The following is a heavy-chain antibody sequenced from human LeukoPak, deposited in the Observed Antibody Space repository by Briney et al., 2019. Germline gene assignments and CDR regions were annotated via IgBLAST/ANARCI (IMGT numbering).Heavy chain of an antibody. J-gene: IGHJ5*02. Sequence: GGSLRLSCAASGFTFSSYEMNWVRQAPGKGLEWVSYISSSGSTIYYADSVKGRFTISRDNAKNSLYLQMNNLRAEDTAVYYCAREWVSSSRRGWFDPWGQGTLVTVSS. CDR3: AREWVSSSRRGWFDP. D-gene: IGHD6-13*01. CDR1: GFTFSSYE. CDR2: ISSSGSTI. V-gene: IGHV3-48*03.